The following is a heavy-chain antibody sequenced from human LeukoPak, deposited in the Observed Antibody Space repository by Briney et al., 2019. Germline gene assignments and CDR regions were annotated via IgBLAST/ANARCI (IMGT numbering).Heavy chain of an antibody. J-gene: IGHJ5*02. CDR3: ARGLKMDYDSSGSDWFDP. D-gene: IGHD3-22*01. CDR2: ISAYNGNT. V-gene: IGHV1-18*01. Sequence: ASVKVSCKASGYTFTSYGISWVRQAPGQGLEWMGWISAYNGNTNYAQKLQGRVTMTTDTSTSTAYMELRSLRSDDTAVYYCARGLKMDYDSSGSDWFDPWGQGTLVTVSS. CDR1: GYTFTSYG.